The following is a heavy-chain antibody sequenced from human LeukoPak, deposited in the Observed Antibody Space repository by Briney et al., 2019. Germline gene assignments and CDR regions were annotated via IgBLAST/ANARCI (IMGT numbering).Heavy chain of an antibody. CDR1: GGSISSYY. J-gene: IGHJ3*02. CDR2: IYYSGST. D-gene: IGHD2-15*01. CDR3: AGGSCYVTSHAFDI. Sequence: SETLSLTCTVSGGSISSYYWSWIRQPPGKGLEWIGYIYYSGSTNYNPSLKSRVTISVDTSKNQFSLKLSSVTAADTAVYYCAGGSCYVTSHAFDIWGQGTMVTVSS. V-gene: IGHV4-59*01.